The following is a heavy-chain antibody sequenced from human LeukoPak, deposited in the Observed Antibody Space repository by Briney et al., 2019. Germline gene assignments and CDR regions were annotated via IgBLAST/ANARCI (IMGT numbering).Heavy chain of an antibody. V-gene: IGHV3-74*01. J-gene: IGHJ4*02. CDR3: AKRRASGWYYLDY. Sequence: GGSLRLSCAASGFTFSSYWMHWVRQAPGKGLVWVSRINSDGSSTSYADSVKGRFTTSRDNSKNTLYLQMNSLRAEDTAVYYCAKRRASGWYYLDYWGQGTLVTVSS. D-gene: IGHD6-19*01. CDR1: GFTFSSYW. CDR2: INSDGSST.